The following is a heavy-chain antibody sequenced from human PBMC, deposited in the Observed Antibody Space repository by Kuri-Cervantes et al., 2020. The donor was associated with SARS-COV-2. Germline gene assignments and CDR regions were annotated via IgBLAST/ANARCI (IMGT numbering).Heavy chain of an antibody. CDR2: ISGSGGST. Sequence: GGSLRLSCAASGFTFSSYAMSWVRQAPGKGLEWVSAISGSGGSTYYADSVKGRFTISRDNSKNTPYLQMNSLRAEDTAVYYYAKDPRGVVVITTLFDYWGQGTLVTVSS. CDR1: GFTFSSYA. J-gene: IGHJ4*02. V-gene: IGHV3-23*01. CDR3: AKDPRGVVVITTLFDY. D-gene: IGHD3-22*01.